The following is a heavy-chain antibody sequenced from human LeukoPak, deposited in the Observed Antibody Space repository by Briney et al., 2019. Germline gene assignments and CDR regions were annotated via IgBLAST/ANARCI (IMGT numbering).Heavy chain of an antibody. CDR2: ISESGSAI. Sequence: GGSLRLSCAASGLIFSSYEMNWVRQAPGKGLEWVSYISESGSAIYYADSVKGRFTISRENAKNSLYLQMSSLRAEDTAVYNCARDGHYYDSSRFDYWGQGTLVTVSS. CDR3: ARDGHYYDSSRFDY. J-gene: IGHJ4*02. D-gene: IGHD3-22*01. V-gene: IGHV3-48*03. CDR1: GLIFSSYE.